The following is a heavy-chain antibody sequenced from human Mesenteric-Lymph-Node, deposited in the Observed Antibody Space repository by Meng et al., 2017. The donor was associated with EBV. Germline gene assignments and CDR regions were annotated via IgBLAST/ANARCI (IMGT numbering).Heavy chain of an antibody. Sequence: GGVWGGLVKPGGSLRLSCVCSGFIFSDYYMSWFRQAPGKGLECVSDMSTSGGTIYYADSVKGRFTISRDNAKNSLYLQMNSLRVEDTAVYFCARIKGPPQGPPTWGQGTLVTVSS. J-gene: IGHJ4*02. CDR2: MSTSGGTI. CDR1: GFIFSDYY. V-gene: IGHV3-11*01. CDR3: ARIKGPPQGPPT.